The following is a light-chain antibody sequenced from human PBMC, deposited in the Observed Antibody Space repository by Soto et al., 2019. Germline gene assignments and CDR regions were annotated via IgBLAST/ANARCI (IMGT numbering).Light chain of an antibody. J-gene: IGKJ1*01. CDR1: QSVGTF. V-gene: IGKV1-39*01. CDR3: QQSCSSKWT. CDR2: GAS. Sequence: DIQLTQSPSSLSASVGDRVTITCRASQSVGTFLVWYQQRPGRAPNLLIYGASNLPTGVPSRFSGSGSGTDFTLTISSLQTEDFTTYYCQQSCSSKWTFGQGTKVDIK.